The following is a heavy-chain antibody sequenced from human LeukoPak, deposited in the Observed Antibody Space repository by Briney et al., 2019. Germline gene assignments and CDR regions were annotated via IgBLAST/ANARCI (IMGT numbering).Heavy chain of an antibody. D-gene: IGHD6-13*01. CDR2: ISRSSTTI. CDR1: GFTFSDYY. J-gene: IGHJ4*02. CDR3: ATSGYSSSWYFG. V-gene: IGHV3-11*04. Sequence: GGSLRLSCAASGFTFSDYYMNWVRQAPGKGLEWVSYISRSSTTIYYADSVKGRFTISRDNAKNSLYLQMNSLRAEDTAVYYCATSGYSSSWYFGWGQGTLVTVSS.